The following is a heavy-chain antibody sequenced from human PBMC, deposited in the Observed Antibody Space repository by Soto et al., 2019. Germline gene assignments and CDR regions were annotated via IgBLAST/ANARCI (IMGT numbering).Heavy chain of an antibody. CDR2: IIAIFGTA. V-gene: IGHV1-69*12. CDR3: ARGVATVNNLHYYYYHGMDV. CDR1: GGTFSSYA. Sequence: QVQLVQSGAEVKKPGSSVKVSCKASGGTFSSYAISWVRQAPGQGLEWMGGIIAIFGTANYAQKFQGSVTITADESTSAXYXXLISLRSEDTAVYYCARGVATVNNLHYYYYHGMDVWGQGTTVTVSS. J-gene: IGHJ6*02. D-gene: IGHD4-4*01.